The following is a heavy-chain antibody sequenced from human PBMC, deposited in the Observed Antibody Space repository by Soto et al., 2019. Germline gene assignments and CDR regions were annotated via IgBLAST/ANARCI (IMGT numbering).Heavy chain of an antibody. J-gene: IGHJ4*02. V-gene: IGHV3-9*01. Sequence: EVQLVESGGGLVQPGRSLRLSCAASGFIFDDYAMHWVRQAPGKGLDWVSGITWNGVTIDYADSVKGRFTISRDNAKNSLYLQMNSLRVEDTALYYCAKDLGHTASVNYFDYWGQGTLVTVSS. CDR3: AKDLGHTASVNYFDY. D-gene: IGHD5-18*01. CDR1: GFIFDDYA. CDR2: ITWNGVTI.